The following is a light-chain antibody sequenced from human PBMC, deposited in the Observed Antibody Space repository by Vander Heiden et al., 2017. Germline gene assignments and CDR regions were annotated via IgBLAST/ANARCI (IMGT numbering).Light chain of an antibody. CDR2: WAS. J-gene: IGKJ1*01. CDR3: QQYYSTRST. Sequence: DIVMTQSPDSLAVSLGERATINCKSSQSVLYSSNNKNYLAWYQQKPGQPPKLLIYWASTRESGVPDRFSGSGSGTDFTLTISSLQAKDVAVYYCQQYYSTRSTFGQGTKVEIK. V-gene: IGKV4-1*01. CDR1: QSVLYSSNNKNY.